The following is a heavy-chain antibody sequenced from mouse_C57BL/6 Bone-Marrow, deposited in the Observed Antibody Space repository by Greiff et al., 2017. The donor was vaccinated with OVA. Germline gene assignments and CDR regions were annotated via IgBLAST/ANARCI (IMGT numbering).Heavy chain of an antibody. CDR2: IYPRSGNT. CDR1: GYTFTSYG. CDR3: ARRVRLYYYAMDY. Sequence: VQLQQSGAELARPGASVKLSCKASGYTFTSYGISWVKQRTGQGLEWIGEIYPRSGNTYYNEKFKGKATLTADKSSSTAYMELRSLTSEDSAVYFCARRVRLYYYAMDYWGQGTSVTVSS. D-gene: IGHD1-2*01. V-gene: IGHV1-81*01. J-gene: IGHJ4*01.